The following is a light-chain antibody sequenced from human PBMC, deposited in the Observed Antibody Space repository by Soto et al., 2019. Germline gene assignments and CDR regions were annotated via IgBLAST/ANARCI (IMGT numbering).Light chain of an antibody. V-gene: IGKV1-39*01. Sequence: DIQMTQSPSSLSASVGDRVTITCRASESISNKLNWYQQKPGKAPALLISGASRLHSGVPSRFSGSGSGTDVTPRISSLQQEDFVSSYCQQGYRTPFTFGPGTKVDIK. CDR1: ESISNK. CDR2: GAS. CDR3: QQGYRTPFT. J-gene: IGKJ3*01.